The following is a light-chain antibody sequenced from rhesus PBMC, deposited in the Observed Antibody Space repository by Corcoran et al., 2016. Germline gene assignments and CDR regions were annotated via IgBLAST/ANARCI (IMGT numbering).Light chain of an antibody. Sequence: DIQMTQSPSSLSASVGDTVTITCRASQGISSWLAWYQQKPGKAPKLLIYKASSLQSGVPSRFSGSGSGTDFTITISSLQSEDFATYYCKQYSSRPLTFGGGTKVELK. CDR3: KQYSSRPLT. CDR1: QGISSW. V-gene: IGKV1-22*01. J-gene: IGKJ4*01. CDR2: KAS.